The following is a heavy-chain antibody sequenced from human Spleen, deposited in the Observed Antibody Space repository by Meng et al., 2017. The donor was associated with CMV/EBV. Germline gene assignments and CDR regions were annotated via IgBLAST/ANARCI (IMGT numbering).Heavy chain of an antibody. D-gene: IGHD3-22*01. V-gene: IGHV3-7*01. Sequence: GGSLRLSCAASGFSFSTYWMTWVRQAPGKGLEWVANIKQDGSNKYYADSVKGRFTISRDNSKNTLYLQMNSLRAEDTAVYYCARAPNYYDSSGLADYWGQGTLVTVSS. J-gene: IGHJ4*02. CDR2: IKQDGSNK. CDR1: GFSFSTYW. CDR3: ARAPNYYDSSGLADY.